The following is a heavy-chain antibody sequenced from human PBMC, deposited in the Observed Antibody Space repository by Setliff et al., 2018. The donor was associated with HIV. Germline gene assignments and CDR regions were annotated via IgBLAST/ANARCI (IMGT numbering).Heavy chain of an antibody. V-gene: IGHV4-39*01. CDR2: IHYGGST. Sequence: SETLSLTCTVSGGSISIHPFYWGWIRQPPGKGLEWIGSIHYGGSTFYNPSFKSRVTMSVDTSKNQFSLKLSSVTAADTAVYYCARLDCSSSSGFVDYWGQGTLVTVSS. D-gene: IGHD2-2*01. CDR3: ARLDCSSSSGFVDY. CDR1: GGSISIHPFY. J-gene: IGHJ4*02.